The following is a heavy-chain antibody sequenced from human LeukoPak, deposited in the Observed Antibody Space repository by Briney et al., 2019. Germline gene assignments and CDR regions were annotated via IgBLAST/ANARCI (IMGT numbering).Heavy chain of an antibody. CDR3: ARDGTWGRYHYDSTGNDYYFDY. D-gene: IGHD3-22*01. V-gene: IGHV1-18*04. CDR2: LIPYNGNK. J-gene: IGHJ4*02. CDR1: GDTTISYC. Sequence: ASAKSSCKASGDTTISYCTSWVRQAPGQGLEWMVSLIPYNGNKNYAQKFQGRVTMTTDLSTSTAYMEVRSLRSDDTAVYHCARDGTWGRYHYDSTGNDYYFDYWGQGTLVTVSS.